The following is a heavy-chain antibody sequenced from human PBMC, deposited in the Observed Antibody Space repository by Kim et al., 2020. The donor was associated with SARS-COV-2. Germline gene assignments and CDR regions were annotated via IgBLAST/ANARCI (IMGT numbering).Heavy chain of an antibody. D-gene: IGHD3-22*01. CDR1: GFTFRTYW. CDR3: ARRYYDSRGYYYFDS. Sequence: EGSLRLSCAASGFTFRTYWMHWVRQAPGKGLVWVSRTNGDGSTTNYADSVKGRFTISRDNAKNTLYLQLNSLRAEDTAIYYCARRYYDSRGYYYFDSWGQGTLVTVSS. J-gene: IGHJ4*02. V-gene: IGHV3-74*01. CDR2: TNGDGSTT.